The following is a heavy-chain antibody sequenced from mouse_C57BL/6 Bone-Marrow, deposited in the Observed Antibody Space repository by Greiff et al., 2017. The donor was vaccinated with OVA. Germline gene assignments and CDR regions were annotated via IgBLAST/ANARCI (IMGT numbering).Heavy chain of an antibody. Sequence: EVMLVESGAELVRPGASVKLSCTASGFNIKDDYMHWVKQRPEQGLEWIGWIDPENGDTEYASKFQGKATITADTSSNTAYLQLSSLTSEDTAVYYCTTLMVIFAYWGQGTLVTVSA. J-gene: IGHJ3*01. CDR2: IDPENGDT. V-gene: IGHV14-4*01. D-gene: IGHD2-3*01. CDR3: TTLMVIFAY. CDR1: GFNIKDDY.